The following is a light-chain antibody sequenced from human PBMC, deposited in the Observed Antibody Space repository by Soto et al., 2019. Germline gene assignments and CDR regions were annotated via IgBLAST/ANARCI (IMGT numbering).Light chain of an antibody. Sequence: QSALTQPASVSGSPGQSITISCTGTSSDVDGYKYVSWYQQHPGKAPKLMIYAVSNRPSGVPNRFSGSKSGDTASLTISGLQAEDEADYYCNSYTSRSTFWVFGGGTKLTVL. CDR1: SSDVDGYKY. V-gene: IGLV2-14*01. CDR3: NSYTSRSTFWV. J-gene: IGLJ3*02. CDR2: AVS.